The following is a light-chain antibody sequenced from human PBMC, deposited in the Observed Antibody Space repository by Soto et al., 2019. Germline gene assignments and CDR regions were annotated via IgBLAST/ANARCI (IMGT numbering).Light chain of an antibody. V-gene: IGLV2-14*02. CDR2: EVN. CDR3: CSYTSSSTSYV. Sequence: QSALTQPASVSGSPGQSITISCTGTSSNVGGYKLVSWYQQHPGKAPKLMIFEVNKRPSGVSNRFSGSKSGNTASLTISGLKVEDEADYYCCSYTSSSTSYVFGTGTKVT. J-gene: IGLJ1*01. CDR1: SSNVGGYKL.